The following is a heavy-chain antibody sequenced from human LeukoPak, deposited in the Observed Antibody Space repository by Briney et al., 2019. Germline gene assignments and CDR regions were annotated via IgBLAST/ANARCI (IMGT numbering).Heavy chain of an antibody. V-gene: IGHV3-15*01. Sequence: GGPLRLFCAVCGFTFRNARMSWVRQAPGKGLEWVGRIKSKTERVTTDYPAPMNGRFTISSDDSKNTLYLQINSLKTEDTAVYSSTTEGVIAAATYGMDVWGQGTTVTVSS. J-gene: IGHJ6*02. D-gene: IGHD6-13*01. CDR1: GFTFRNAR. CDR2: IKSKTERVTT. CDR3: TTEGVIAAATYGMDV.